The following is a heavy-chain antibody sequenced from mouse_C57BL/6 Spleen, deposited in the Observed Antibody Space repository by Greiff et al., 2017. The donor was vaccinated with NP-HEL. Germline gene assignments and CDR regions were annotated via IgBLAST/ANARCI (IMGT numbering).Heavy chain of an antibody. CDR1: GYAFSSYW. V-gene: IGHV1-80*01. Sequence: VQLQESGAELVKPGASVKISCKASGYAFSSYWMNWVKQRPGKGLEWIGQIYPGDGDTNYNGKFKGKATLTADKSSSTAYMQLSSLTSEASAVYFCARDEGGYYAMDDWGQGTSVTVSS. CDR2: IYPGDGDT. CDR3: ARDEGGYYAMDD. J-gene: IGHJ4*01.